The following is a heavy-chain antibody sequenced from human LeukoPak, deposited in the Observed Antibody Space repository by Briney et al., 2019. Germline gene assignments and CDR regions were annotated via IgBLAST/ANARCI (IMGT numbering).Heavy chain of an antibody. CDR2: IIPIFGTA. CDR3: ARGVPAAYYFDY. CDR1: GGTFSSYA. J-gene: IGHJ4*02. D-gene: IGHD2-2*01. Sequence: ASVKVSCKASGGTFSSYAISWVRQAPGQGLEWMGGIIPIFGTANYAQKFQGRVTITTDESTSTAYMELSSLRSEDTAVYYCARGVPAAYYFDYWGQGTLVTVSS. V-gene: IGHV1-69*05.